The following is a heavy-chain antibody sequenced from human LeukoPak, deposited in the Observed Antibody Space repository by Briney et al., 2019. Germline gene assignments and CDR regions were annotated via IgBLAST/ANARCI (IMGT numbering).Heavy chain of an antibody. CDR2: IYYSGST. Sequence: SQTLSLTCTVSGGSISSGGYYWSWIRQHPGKGLEWIGYIYYSGSTYYNPSLKSRVTISVDTSKNQFSLKLSPVTAADTAVYYCARGKGYDSSGLSQEYYFDYWGQGTPVTVSS. CDR3: ARGKGYDSSGLSQEYYFDY. V-gene: IGHV4-31*03. J-gene: IGHJ4*02. CDR1: GGSISSGGYY. D-gene: IGHD3-22*01.